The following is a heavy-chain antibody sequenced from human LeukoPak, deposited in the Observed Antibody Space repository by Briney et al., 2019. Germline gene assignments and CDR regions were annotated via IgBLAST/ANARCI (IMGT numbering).Heavy chain of an antibody. Sequence: GGSLRLSCAASGFTFSSYSMNWVRQAPGKGLEWVSSISSSSSYIYYADSVKGRFTISRDNAKNSLYLQMDSLRAEDTAVYYCARAPMSDAFDIWGQGTMVTVSS. CDR1: GFTFSSYS. J-gene: IGHJ3*02. CDR3: ARAPMSDAFDI. D-gene: IGHD3-22*01. CDR2: ISSSSSYI. V-gene: IGHV3-21*01.